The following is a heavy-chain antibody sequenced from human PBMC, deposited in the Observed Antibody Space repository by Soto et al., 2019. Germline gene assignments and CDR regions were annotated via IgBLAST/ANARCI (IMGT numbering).Heavy chain of an antibody. V-gene: IGHV1-18*01. D-gene: IGHD2-8*01. J-gene: IGHJ4*02. Sequence: QVHLVQSGAEVKKPGASVKVSCQGSGYAFTTYGITWVRQAPGQGLEWMGWISAHNGNTNYAQKLQGRVTVTRDTSTSTADMELRSLRDDDTAVYYCARGMYGDYWGQGALVTVSS. CDR3: ARGMYGDY. CDR1: GYAFTTYG. CDR2: ISAHNGNT.